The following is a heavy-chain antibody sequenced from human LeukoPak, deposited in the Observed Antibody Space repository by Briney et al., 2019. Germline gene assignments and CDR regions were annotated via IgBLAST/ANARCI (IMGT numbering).Heavy chain of an antibody. J-gene: IGHJ4*02. CDR3: AKGAVGYSSSYKVDY. V-gene: IGHV3-30*02. CDR2: IRYDGSNK. Sequence: GGSLRLSFAASGFTFSSYGMRGVRQAPAKGLEGVAFIRYDGSNKYYADYVKCRFTISRDNSKNTLYLQMNSLRAEDTDVYYCAKGAVGYSSSYKVDYWGQRTLVTVSS. D-gene: IGHD6-6*01. CDR1: GFTFSSYG.